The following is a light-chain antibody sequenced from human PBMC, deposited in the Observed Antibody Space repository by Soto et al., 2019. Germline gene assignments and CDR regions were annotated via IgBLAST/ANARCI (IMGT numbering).Light chain of an antibody. CDR3: QSYDSSLRGVL. CDR2: GDI. J-gene: IGLJ2*01. Sequence: PVLTQPPSVSGAPGQRVTISCTGSSSNIGAGYNVHWYQQLPGTAPKLLIYGDIDRPSGVPDRFSGSKSGTSASLAITGLQAEDEADYYCQSYDSSLRGVLFGGGTKLTVL. V-gene: IGLV1-40*01. CDR1: SSNIGAGYN.